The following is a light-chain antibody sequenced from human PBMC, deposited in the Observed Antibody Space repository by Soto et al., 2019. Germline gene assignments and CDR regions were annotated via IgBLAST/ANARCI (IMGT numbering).Light chain of an antibody. J-gene: IGKJ1*01. Sequence: ETVMTQSPSTLSVSPGERATLSCRASQSVNTNLAWYQQKLGKAPRVLIFGASTRATGVPARFSGSGSGTEFSLTITSLQSEDFAVYYCQEYNTWPWTFGQGTKVEIK. V-gene: IGKV3-15*01. CDR3: QEYNTWPWT. CDR1: QSVNTN. CDR2: GAS.